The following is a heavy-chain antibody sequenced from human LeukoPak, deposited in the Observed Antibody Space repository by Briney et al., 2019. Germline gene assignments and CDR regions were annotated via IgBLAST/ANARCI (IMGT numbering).Heavy chain of an antibody. J-gene: IGHJ3*02. CDR2: SRIKADSYIT. CDR1: GYSFTSYW. CDR3: ARGYHSFDM. D-gene: IGHD2-2*01. V-gene: IGHV3-72*01. Sequence: GESLKISCKGSGYSFTSYWIGWVRQAPGKELEWVARSRIKADSYITQYAASVKGRFIISRDDSKNSLYLQMDSLKTEDTAIYYCARGYHSFDMWGQGTVVTVSS.